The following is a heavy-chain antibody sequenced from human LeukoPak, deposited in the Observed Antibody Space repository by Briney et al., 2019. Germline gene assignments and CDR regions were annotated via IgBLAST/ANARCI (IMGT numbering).Heavy chain of an antibody. V-gene: IGHV1-8*01. Sequence: ASVKVSCKASGYTFTSYDINWVRQAAGQGLEWMGWMNPNSGNTGYAQKFQGRVTMTRNTSISTAYMELSSLRSEDTAVYYCASDSTYYDFWSGYWIGSPAGGDYGMDVWGQGTTVTVSS. CDR2: MNPNSGNT. D-gene: IGHD3-3*01. CDR3: ASDSTYYDFWSGYWIGSPAGGDYGMDV. J-gene: IGHJ6*02. CDR1: GYTFTSYD.